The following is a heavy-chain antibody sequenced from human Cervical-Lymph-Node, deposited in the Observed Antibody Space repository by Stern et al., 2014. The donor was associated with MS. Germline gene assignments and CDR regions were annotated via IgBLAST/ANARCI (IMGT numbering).Heavy chain of an antibody. Sequence: QVQLVESGGGVVQPGRSLRLSCAASGFTLSDSAIHWVRQAPGKGLEWVAVLSVDLRTLCYADSVRGRFALSRDISNNTVYLHMSSLRTEDTAVYYCARVRGSYFTPLDYWGQGTLVTVSS. CDR2: LSVDLRTL. J-gene: IGHJ4*02. CDR3: ARVRGSYFTPLDY. D-gene: IGHD3-22*01. V-gene: IGHV3-30*09. CDR1: GFTLSDSA.